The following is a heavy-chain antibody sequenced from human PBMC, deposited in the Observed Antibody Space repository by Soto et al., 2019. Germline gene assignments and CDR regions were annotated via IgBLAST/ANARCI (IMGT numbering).Heavy chain of an antibody. V-gene: IGHV3-23*01. CDR2: ISGSGGST. Sequence: GGSLRLSCAAYGFTFSDYAMNWVRQAPGKGLEWVSAISGSGGSTYYADSVKGRFTISRDNFKNMLYLQMNSLRAEDTAIYYCANGRFLEWLLPDNWFDPWGQGTLVTVSS. J-gene: IGHJ5*02. CDR3: ANGRFLEWLLPDNWFDP. CDR1: GFTFSDYA. D-gene: IGHD3-3*01.